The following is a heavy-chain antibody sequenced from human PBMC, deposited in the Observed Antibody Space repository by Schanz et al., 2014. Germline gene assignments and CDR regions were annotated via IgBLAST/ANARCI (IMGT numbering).Heavy chain of an antibody. CDR1: GFTFSTYW. CDR3: ARDKGGYYPFDY. J-gene: IGHJ4*02. Sequence: EVQLVESGGGLVQPGGSLRLSCAASGFTFSTYWMSWVRQAPGKGLEWVANIKQDESERSYVDSVKGRFTISRDNAKNSLYLQMSSLRAEDTAVYCCARDKGGYYPFDYWGQGTLVTVSS. CDR2: IKQDESER. V-gene: IGHV3-7*01. D-gene: IGHD3-3*01.